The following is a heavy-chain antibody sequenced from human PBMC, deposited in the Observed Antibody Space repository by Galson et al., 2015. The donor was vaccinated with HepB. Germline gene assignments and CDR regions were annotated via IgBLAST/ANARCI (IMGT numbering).Heavy chain of an antibody. J-gene: IGHJ3*01. CDR3: ARERGGYYHMDAFDV. CDR1: GFAFSTFT. D-gene: IGHD3-22*01. V-gene: IGHV3-64*01. Sequence: SLRLPCAASGFAFSTFTFHWVRQAPGKGLEYVSAISRDGDTTHYANSVKGRFSVTRDNSKNTLYLQMGSLGTDDTAVYYCARERGGYYHMDAFDVWGHGTRVIVSS. CDR2: ISRDGDTT.